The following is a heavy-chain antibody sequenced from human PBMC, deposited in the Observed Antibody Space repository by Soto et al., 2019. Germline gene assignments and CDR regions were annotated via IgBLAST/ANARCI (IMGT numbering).Heavy chain of an antibody. CDR3: ARRYIAAPATAFDL. V-gene: IGHV5-51*01. D-gene: IGHD6-13*01. CDR1: GYRFSTYW. Sequence: PGESLKISCRGSGYRFSTYWIHWVRQLPGKGLESVGIIYPADSDTRYSPSFQGQVTISADKTISTTYLQWSSLKASDTAMYFCARRYIAAPATAFDLWGQGTPVTVFS. CDR2: IYPADSDT. J-gene: IGHJ4*02.